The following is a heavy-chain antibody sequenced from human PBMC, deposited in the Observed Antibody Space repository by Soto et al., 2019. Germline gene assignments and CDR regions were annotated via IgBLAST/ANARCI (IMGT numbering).Heavy chain of an antibody. V-gene: IGHV3-23*01. D-gene: IGHD6-19*01. Sequence: GGSLRLSCAASGFTFSSYGMSWVRQAPGKGLEWVSVISFDGSITYYADSVKGRFTISRENSKNTLYLQMNSLRAEDTAVYYCAKKRVAGSVHRNFDYWGQGTLVTVSS. CDR2: ISFDGSIT. CDR1: GFTFSSYG. CDR3: AKKRVAGSVHRNFDY. J-gene: IGHJ4*02.